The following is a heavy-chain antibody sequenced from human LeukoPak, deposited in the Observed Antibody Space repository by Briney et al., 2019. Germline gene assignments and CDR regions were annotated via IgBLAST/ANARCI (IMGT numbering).Heavy chain of an antibody. CDR1: GFTFSSYG. V-gene: IGHV3-30*18. CDR2: ISYDGSNK. D-gene: IGHD2-2*01. CDR3: AKDRGPAATSYYYYGMDV. J-gene: IGHJ6*04. Sequence: GGSLRLSCAASGFTFSSYGMHWVRQAPGKGLEWVAVISYDGSNKYYADSVKGRFTISRDNSKNTLYLQMNSLRAEDTAVHYCAKDRGPAATSYYYYGMDVWGKGTTVTVSS.